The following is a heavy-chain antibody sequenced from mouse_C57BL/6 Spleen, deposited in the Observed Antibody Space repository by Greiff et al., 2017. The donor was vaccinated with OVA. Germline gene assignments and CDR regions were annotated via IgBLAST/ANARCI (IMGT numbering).Heavy chain of an antibody. D-gene: IGHD1-1*01. V-gene: IGHV1-53*01. CDR2: INPSNGGT. Sequence: QVQLQQSGTELVKPGASVKLSCKASGYTFTSYWMHWVKQRPGQGLEWIGNINPSNGGTNYNEKFKSKATLTVDKSSSTAYMQLSSLTSEDSAVYYCAREDYYGPTWYFDVWGTGTTVTVSS. CDR1: GYTFTSYW. J-gene: IGHJ1*03. CDR3: AREDYYGPTWYFDV.